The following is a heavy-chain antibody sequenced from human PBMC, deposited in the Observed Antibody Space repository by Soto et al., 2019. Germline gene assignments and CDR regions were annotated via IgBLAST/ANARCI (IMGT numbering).Heavy chain of an antibody. CDR1: GFTFSSYW. Sequence: EVQLVESGGALVQPGGSLRLSCAASGFTFSSYWMSWVRQAPGKGLEWVGNIKQDGVEKYYVDSVKGRFTISRDNAKNSLYLQMNSLGAEDTAVYYCARGAGYSSTWYPTWGQGTLVTVSS. CDR3: ARGAGYSSTWYPT. J-gene: IGHJ5*02. CDR2: IKQDGVEK. V-gene: IGHV3-7*01. D-gene: IGHD6-13*01.